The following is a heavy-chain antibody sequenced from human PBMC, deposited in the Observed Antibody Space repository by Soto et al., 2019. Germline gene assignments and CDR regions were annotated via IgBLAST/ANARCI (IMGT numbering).Heavy chain of an antibody. CDR2: INSDGSSA. J-gene: IGHJ4*01. V-gene: IGHV3-74*01. CDR3: VRVVAYYNPVF. CDR1: GFTFSNYW. Sequence: PGGSLRLSCAASGFTFSNYWMHWVRQAPGKGLVWVSRINSDGSSAIYADSVKGRFTISRDNAKNTLFLQMDSLIAEDTAVYYCVRVVAYYNPVFWGQGTLVTVSS. D-gene: IGHD1-20*01.